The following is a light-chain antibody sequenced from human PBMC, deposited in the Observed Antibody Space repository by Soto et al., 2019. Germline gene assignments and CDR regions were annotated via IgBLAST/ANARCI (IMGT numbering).Light chain of an antibody. V-gene: IGLV4-69*01. Sequence: QSVLTQSPSASASLGASVKLTCTLSSGHSSYAIAWHQQQPEKGPRYLMKLNSDGFHSKGDGIPDRFSGSSSGTERYLTISSLQSEDEADYYCQTWGTAGVLFGGGTKVTVL. CDR3: QTWGTAGVL. CDR1: SGHSSYA. CDR2: LNSDGFH. J-gene: IGLJ2*01.